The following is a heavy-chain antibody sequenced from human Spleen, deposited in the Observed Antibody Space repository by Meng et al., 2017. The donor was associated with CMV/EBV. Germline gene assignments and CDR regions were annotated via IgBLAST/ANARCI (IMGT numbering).Heavy chain of an antibody. CDR1: GYTFTSYG. D-gene: IGHD3/OR15-3a*01. CDR2: ISAYNGNT. CDR3: ARDLNYDFLLGGMDV. J-gene: IGHJ6*02. V-gene: IGHV1-18*01. Sequence: ASVTVSCKASGYTFTSYGISWVRQTPGQGLEWMGWISAYNGNTNYAKKLQGRVTMTTDTSTSTAYMELRSLRSYDTAVYYCARDLNYDFLLGGMDVWGQGTTVTVSS.